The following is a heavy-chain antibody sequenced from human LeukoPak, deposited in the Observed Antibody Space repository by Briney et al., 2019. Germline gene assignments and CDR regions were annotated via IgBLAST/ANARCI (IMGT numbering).Heavy chain of an antibody. CDR2: ISSSGSTI. D-gene: IGHD3-10*01. V-gene: IGHV3-11*01. CDR3: ARCLMVRGTGELFDY. CDR1: GFTFSDYY. J-gene: IGHJ4*02. Sequence: GGSLRLSCAASGFTFSDYYMSWIRPAPGKGLEWVSYISSSGSTIYYADSVKGRFTISRDNAKNSLYLQMNSLRAEDTAVYYFARCLMVRGTGELFDYWGQGTLVTVSS.